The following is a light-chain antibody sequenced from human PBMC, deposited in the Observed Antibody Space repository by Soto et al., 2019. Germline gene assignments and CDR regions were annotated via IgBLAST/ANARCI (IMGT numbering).Light chain of an antibody. J-gene: IGLJ2*01. V-gene: IGLV2-14*01. CDR1: SSDVGGYNS. CDR3: SSYTSSSTPWV. CDR2: DVS. Sequence: QSVLTQPASVSGSPGQSITISCTGTSSDVGGYNSVSWYQQHPGKDPKLMIYDVSNRPSGVSSRFSGSKSGNTASLTISGLQAEDEADYYCSSYTSSSTPWVFGGGTQLTVL.